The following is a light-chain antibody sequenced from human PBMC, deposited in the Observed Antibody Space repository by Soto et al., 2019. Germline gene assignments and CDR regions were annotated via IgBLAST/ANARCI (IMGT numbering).Light chain of an antibody. CDR2: DVT. J-gene: IGLJ1*01. Sequence: QSVLTQPASVSGSPGQSITISCTGTSSDVGAYNYVSWYQQHPGKAPKLMIYDVTNRPSGVSNRFSGSKSGYTASLTISGLQAEDEADYYCSSYTPSSTYVFGTGTKVTVL. CDR3: SSYTPSSTYV. CDR1: SSDVGAYNY. V-gene: IGLV2-14*03.